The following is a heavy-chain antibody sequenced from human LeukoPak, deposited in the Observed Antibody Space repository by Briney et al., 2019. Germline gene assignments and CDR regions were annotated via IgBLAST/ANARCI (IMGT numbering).Heavy chain of an antibody. J-gene: IGHJ5*02. V-gene: IGHV4-39*01. Sequence: SETLSLTCTVSGGSISSSSYYWGWIRQPPGKGLEWIGSIYYSGSTYYNPSLKSRVTISVDTSKNQFSLKLSSVTAADTAVYYCARPLGTTGTDWFDPWGQGTLVTVSS. CDR2: IYYSGST. D-gene: IGHD1-1*01. CDR3: ARPLGTTGTDWFDP. CDR1: GGSISSSSYY.